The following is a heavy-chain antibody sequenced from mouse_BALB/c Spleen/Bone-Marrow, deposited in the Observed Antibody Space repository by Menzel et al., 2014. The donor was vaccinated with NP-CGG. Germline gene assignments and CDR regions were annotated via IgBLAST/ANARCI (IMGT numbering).Heavy chain of an antibody. Sequence: EVKLQESGAELVKPGASVKLSCTASGFNIKDTYMHWVKQRPEQGLEWIGRIDPANGNTKYDPKFQGKATITADTSSNTAYLQLSSLTSEDTAVYYCAPYYYGSSLFAYWGQGTLVTVPA. V-gene: IGHV14-3*02. CDR2: IDPANGNT. CDR3: APYYYGSSLFAY. J-gene: IGHJ3*01. CDR1: GFNIKDTY. D-gene: IGHD1-1*01.